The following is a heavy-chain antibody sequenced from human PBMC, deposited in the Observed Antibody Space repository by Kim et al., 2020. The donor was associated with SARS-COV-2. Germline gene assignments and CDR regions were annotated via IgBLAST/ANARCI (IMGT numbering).Heavy chain of an antibody. V-gene: IGHV1-69*04. CDR2: IIPILGIA. Sequence: SVKVSCKASGGTFSSYAISWVRQAPGQGLEWMGRIIPILGIANYAQKFQGRVTITADKSTSTAYMELSSLRSEDTAVYYCARGPDFWSGYYSVGYYYMDVWGKGTTVTFSS. J-gene: IGHJ6*03. CDR1: GGTFSSYA. D-gene: IGHD3-3*01. CDR3: ARGPDFWSGYYSVGYYYMDV.